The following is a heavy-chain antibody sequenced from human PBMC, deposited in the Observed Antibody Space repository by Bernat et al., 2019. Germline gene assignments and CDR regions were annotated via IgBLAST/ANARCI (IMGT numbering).Heavy chain of an antibody. D-gene: IGHD6-19*01. V-gene: IGHV2-5*02. CDR1: GFSLSTSGVG. CDR2: IYWDDDK. CDR3: VHDVGTGSGAGY. Sequence: QITLKESGPTLVKPTQTLTLTCTFSGFSLSTSGVGVGWIRQPPGKALEWLALIYWDDDKRYSPSLKSRLTITKDTSKNQVVLTMTNMDPVDTATYYCVHDVGTGSGAGYWGQGTLVTVSS. J-gene: IGHJ4*02.